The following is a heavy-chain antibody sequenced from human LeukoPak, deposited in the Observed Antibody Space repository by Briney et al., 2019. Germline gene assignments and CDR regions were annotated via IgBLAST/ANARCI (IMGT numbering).Heavy chain of an antibody. D-gene: IGHD6-19*01. CDR1: GYSISSSNW. J-gene: IGHJ3*02. CDR2: IYYSGSA. Sequence: PSGTLSPTCAVSGYSISSSNWWGWFRQPPGKGLEWIGYIYYSGSAYYNTSLNSRVTMSVDTSKNQFSLKLSSVTAVDTAVYYCARNQAVASNHGAMDIWGQGTMVIVSS. V-gene: IGHV4-28*01. CDR3: ARNQAVASNHGAMDI.